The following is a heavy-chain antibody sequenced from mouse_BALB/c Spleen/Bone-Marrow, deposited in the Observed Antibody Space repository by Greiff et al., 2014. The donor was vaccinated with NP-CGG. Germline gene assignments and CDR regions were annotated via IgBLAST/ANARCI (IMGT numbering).Heavy chain of an antibody. CDR3: AKHDTTVVVDY. V-gene: IGHV2-6-5*01. CDR2: IWGGGIT. J-gene: IGHJ2*01. D-gene: IGHD1-1*01. CDR1: GFSLTDYG. Sequence: VMLVESGPGLVAPSQSLSITCTVSGFSLTDYGVSWIRQPPGKGLEWLGVIWGGGITYYNSTLKSRLSISKDSSKSQVFLKVNSLQTGDTAMYYCAKHDTTVVVDYWGQGTTLTVSS.